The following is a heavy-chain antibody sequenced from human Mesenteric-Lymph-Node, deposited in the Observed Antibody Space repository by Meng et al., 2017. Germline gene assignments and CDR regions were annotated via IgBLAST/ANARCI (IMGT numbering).Heavy chain of an antibody. J-gene: IGHJ4*02. V-gene: IGHV3-48*03. CDR1: GFIVSNYD. D-gene: IGHD7-27*01. Sequence: GESLKISCAASGFIVSNYDMNWVRQAPGKGLEWVSSISTGGGAMYYTDSVKGRFTIPRDNAKNCLFLQMNSLTAEDTAVYYCARIMESTTYWGSEPRPFDYWGQGSVVTVSS. CDR2: ISTGGGAM. CDR3: ARIMESTTYWGSEPRPFDY.